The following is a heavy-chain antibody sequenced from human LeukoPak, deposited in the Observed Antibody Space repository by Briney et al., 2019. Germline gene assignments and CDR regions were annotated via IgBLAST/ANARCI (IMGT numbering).Heavy chain of an antibody. CDR1: GFTFSSYA. V-gene: IGHV3-30-3*01. D-gene: IGHD2-15*01. J-gene: IGHJ6*02. Sequence: QTGGSLRLSCAASGFTFSSYAMHWVRQAPGKGLEWVAVISYDGSNKYYADSVKGRFTISRDNSKNTLYLQMNSLRAEDTAVYYCARWSGVVAATLPFYYYYGMDVWGQGTTVTVSS. CDR2: ISYDGSNK. CDR3: ARWSGVVAATLPFYYYYGMDV.